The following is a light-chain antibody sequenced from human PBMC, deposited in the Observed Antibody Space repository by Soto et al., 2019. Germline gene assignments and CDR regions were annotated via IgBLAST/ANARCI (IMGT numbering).Light chain of an antibody. Sequence: AIQMTQSPSSLSASVGDRVTITCRASQGIRNDLGLYQQKPGKAPKLLIYAASSLQSGVPSRFSGSGSGTDFTLTISNLQPEDFATYYCLQDYNYPYTFGQGTKLEIK. CDR3: LQDYNYPYT. J-gene: IGKJ2*01. CDR2: AAS. V-gene: IGKV1-6*01. CDR1: QGIRND.